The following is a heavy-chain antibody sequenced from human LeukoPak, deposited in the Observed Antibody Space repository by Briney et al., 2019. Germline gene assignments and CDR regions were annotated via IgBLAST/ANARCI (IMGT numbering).Heavy chain of an antibody. CDR3: ARVGCSSTSCYATPVSDYYYYMDV. Sequence: PGRSPRLSCAASGFTFSSYAMHWVRQAPGKGLEWVAVISYDGSNKYYADSVKGRFTISRDNSKNTLYLQMNSLRAEDTAVYYCARVGCSSTSCYATPVSDYYYYMDVWGKGTTVTVSS. V-gene: IGHV3-30*04. CDR1: GFTFSSYA. D-gene: IGHD2-2*01. J-gene: IGHJ6*03. CDR2: ISYDGSNK.